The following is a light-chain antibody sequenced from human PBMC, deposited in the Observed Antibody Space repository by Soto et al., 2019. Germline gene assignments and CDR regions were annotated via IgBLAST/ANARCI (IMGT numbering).Light chain of an antibody. CDR1: QSVNSA. Sequence: EIVMTQSPVTLSVSPGERATLSCRASQSVNSALAWYQQKPGQVPRLLIYGASTRATGIPARFSGSGSGTEFTLTISSLQSEDFAVYFCQQYGTSPYTFGQGTKLQIK. CDR2: GAS. V-gene: IGKV3D-15*02. CDR3: QQYGTSPYT. J-gene: IGKJ2*01.